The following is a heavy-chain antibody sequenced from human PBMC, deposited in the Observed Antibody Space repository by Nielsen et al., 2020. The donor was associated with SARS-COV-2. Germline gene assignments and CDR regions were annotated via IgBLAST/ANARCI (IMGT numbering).Heavy chain of an antibody. Sequence: GGSLRLSCVASGFTFSNYWMHWVRQDPGKGLVWVSRINSDGTITSYADFVKGRFTISRDNAKNTLYLQMNSLRAEDTAMYYCASQTLDYNSPSGPVVTYFYYYYMDVWGKGTTVTVSS. D-gene: IGHD6-6*01. V-gene: IGHV3-74*01. J-gene: IGHJ6*03. CDR3: ASQTLDYNSPSGPVVTYFYYYYMDV. CDR2: INSDGTIT. CDR1: GFTFSNYW.